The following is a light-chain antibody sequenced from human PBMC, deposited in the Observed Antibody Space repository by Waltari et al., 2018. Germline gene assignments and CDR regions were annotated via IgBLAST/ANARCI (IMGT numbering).Light chain of an antibody. CDR2: DVP. CDR1: STDIGSFGL. V-gene: IGLV2-23*02. Sequence: QSALTQPASVSGSPGQSITISCTGTSTDIGSFGLVSWYQQHPGRAPTLIIYDVPRRPSESSDCLFGSKSGNTASLTISGVLAEDEADYYCSSYTSDTTHVVFGGGTKLTVL. J-gene: IGLJ2*01. CDR3: SSYTSDTTHVV.